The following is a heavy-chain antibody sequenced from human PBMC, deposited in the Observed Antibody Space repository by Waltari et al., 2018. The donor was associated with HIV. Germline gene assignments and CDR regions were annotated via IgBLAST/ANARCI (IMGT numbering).Heavy chain of an antibody. CDR3: AKDSGIAVAGTLY. CDR2: ISGSGGST. V-gene: IGHV3-23*01. J-gene: IGHJ4*02. CDR1: GVPFSSYA. Sequence: EVQLLESGGGLVQPGGSLRLFCAASGVPFSSYALSWVRQAPGKGLEWVSAISGSGGSTYYADSVKGRFTISRDNSKNTLYLQMNSLRAEDTAVYYCAKDSGIAVAGTLYWGQGTLVTVSS. D-gene: IGHD6-19*01.